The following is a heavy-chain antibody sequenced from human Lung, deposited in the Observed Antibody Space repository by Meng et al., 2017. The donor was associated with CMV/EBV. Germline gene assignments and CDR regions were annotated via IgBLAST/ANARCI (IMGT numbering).Heavy chain of an antibody. CDR3: LRRSGGSV. D-gene: IGHD3-10*01. V-gene: IGHV4-4*02. CDR1: GDSITNHNW. CDR2: IPHRGSS. J-gene: IGHJ1*01. Sequence: QGQLRGWGPALGKPSVTLSLTCAVSGDSITNHNWWAWVRQPPGKGLEWIGEIPHRGSSAYNPSLKSRVSMSIDKSKNQFSLKLTSVTAADTAVYHCLRRSGGSVWGQGTLVTVSS.